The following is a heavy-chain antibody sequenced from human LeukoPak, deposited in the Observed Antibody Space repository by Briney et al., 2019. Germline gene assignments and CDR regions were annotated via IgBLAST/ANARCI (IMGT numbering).Heavy chain of an antibody. CDR2: VYYTGST. CDR1: GGXISNYY. V-gene: IGHV4-59*01. CDR3: ARGAMATTPFFDY. Sequence: SETLSLTCPVSGGXISNYYYWTWIRQPPGKGLEWIGYVYYTGSTNFNPSLKSRVTMSLDTSRNQFSLKLTSLTAADTAVYYCARGAMATTPFFDYWGQGTVVTVSS. D-gene: IGHD5-24*01. J-gene: IGHJ4*02.